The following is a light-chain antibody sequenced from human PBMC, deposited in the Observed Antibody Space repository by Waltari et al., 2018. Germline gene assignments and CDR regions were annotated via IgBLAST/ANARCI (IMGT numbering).Light chain of an antibody. Sequence: EIVLTQSPATLSLSPGERATLSCRASQSFSTYLAWYQQKPGQAPRLLLYDASNRATGIPARFSGSGSGTDFTLTISSLEPEDFAVYYCQQRSNWPKYTFGQGTKLEIK. CDR3: QQRSNWPKYT. V-gene: IGKV3-11*01. CDR2: DAS. J-gene: IGKJ2*01. CDR1: QSFSTY.